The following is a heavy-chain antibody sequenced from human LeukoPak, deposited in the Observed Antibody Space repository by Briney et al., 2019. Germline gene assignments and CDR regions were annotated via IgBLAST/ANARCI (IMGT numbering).Heavy chain of an antibody. CDR3: ARDPLFGGVIV. V-gene: IGHV4-59*01. Sequence: KPSETLSLTCTVSGGSISSYYWSWIRQPPGKGLEWIGYIYYSGSTNYNPSLKSRVTISVDTSKNQFSLKLSSVTAADTAVYYCARDPLFGGVIVWGQGTLVTVSS. CDR1: GGSISSYY. D-gene: IGHD3-16*02. J-gene: IGHJ4*02. CDR2: IYYSGST.